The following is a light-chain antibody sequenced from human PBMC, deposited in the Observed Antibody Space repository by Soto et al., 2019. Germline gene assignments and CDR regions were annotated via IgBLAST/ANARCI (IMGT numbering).Light chain of an antibody. CDR1: QSVSGNN. CDR2: GES. J-gene: IGKJ1*01. CDR3: QQCDGTSWT. V-gene: IGKV3-20*01. Sequence: EIVLTESPGTLSLSPGEGATLSCRASQSVSGNNLAWYQQKPGRPPRLLIYGESSRASGVPDRFSGSGSGTNFTLTINRLEPEDFAVYYCQQCDGTSWTFGQGTKVDIK.